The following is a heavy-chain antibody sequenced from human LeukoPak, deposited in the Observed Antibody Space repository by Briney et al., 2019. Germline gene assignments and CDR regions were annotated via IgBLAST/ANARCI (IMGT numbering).Heavy chain of an antibody. CDR3: ARDDSENGSGYPTE. J-gene: IGHJ4*02. CDR1: RGSISSSKW. CDR2: IYLGVST. V-gene: IGHV4-4*02. Sequence: SGTLSLTCAVSRGSISSSKWWSWVRQPPGKGLEWIGEIYLGVSTNYNPSLKRRVTISVDKSTSQFSLKLNSVTAADTAVYYCARDDSENGSGYPTEWGQGTLVTVSS. D-gene: IGHD3-22*01.